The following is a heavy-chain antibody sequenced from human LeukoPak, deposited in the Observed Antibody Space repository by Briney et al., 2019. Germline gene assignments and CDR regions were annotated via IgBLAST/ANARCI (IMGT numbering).Heavy chain of an antibody. CDR1: GYTFTSFG. Sequence: ASVKVSCKASGYTFTSFGISWVRQAPGQGLEWMGWISAYNGNTNYAQKFQGRVTMTTDTSTNTAYMELRSLRSDDTAVYYCAKDPTLRPAQSHDRIDPWGQGTLVTVSS. CDR3: AKDPTLRPAQSHDRIDP. CDR2: ISAYNGNT. J-gene: IGHJ5*02. D-gene: IGHD1-1*01. V-gene: IGHV1-18*01.